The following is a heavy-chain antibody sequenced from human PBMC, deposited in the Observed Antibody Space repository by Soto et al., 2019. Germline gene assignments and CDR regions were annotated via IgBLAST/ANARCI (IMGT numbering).Heavy chain of an antibody. Sequence: SEDLLHTSTVSGGSARSGLYSCSWIRLHPRKELEWLGYTYYSGSKKYNPYLKSRVTISGDKSKNQFARKITSMTEADMAVYYGARSGSGSGWFGGRGPLVTVS. D-gene: IGHD6-13*01. V-gene: IGHV4-61*01. J-gene: IGHJ4*02. CDR1: GGSARSGLYS. CDR3: ARSGSGSGWF. CDR2: TYYSGSK.